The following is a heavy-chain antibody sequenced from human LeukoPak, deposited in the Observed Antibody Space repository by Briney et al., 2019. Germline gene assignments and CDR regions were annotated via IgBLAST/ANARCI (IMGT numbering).Heavy chain of an antibody. Sequence: SETLSLTCTVSGGSISSGSYYWSWIRQPAGKGLEWIGRIYTSGSTNYNPSLKSRVTISVDTSKNQFSLKLSSVTAADTAVYYCASYWDYYGSGSPRGYFDYWGQGTLVTVSS. D-gene: IGHD3-10*01. CDR2: IYTSGST. CDR1: GGSISSGSYY. V-gene: IGHV4-61*02. CDR3: ASYWDYYGSGSPRGYFDY. J-gene: IGHJ4*02.